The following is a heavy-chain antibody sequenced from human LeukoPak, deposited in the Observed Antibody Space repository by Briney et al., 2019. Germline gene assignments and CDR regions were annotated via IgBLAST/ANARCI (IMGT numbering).Heavy chain of an antibody. CDR2: IIPIFGTA. Sequence: SVQVSCKASGGTFSSYAISWVRQAPGQGLEWMGGIIPIFGTANYAQKFQGRVTITTDESTSTAYMELSSLRSEDTAVYYCASGYIYGYDTPIYYWGQGTLVTVSS. CDR1: GGTFSSYA. CDR3: ASGYIYGYDTPIYY. V-gene: IGHV1-69*05. J-gene: IGHJ4*02. D-gene: IGHD5-18*01.